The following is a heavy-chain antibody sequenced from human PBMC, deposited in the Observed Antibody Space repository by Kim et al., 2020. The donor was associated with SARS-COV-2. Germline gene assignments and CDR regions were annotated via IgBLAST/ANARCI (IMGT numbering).Heavy chain of an antibody. V-gene: IGHV4-59*01. D-gene: IGHD1-26*01. CDR3: ARSSLVGATTK. CDR2: T. Sequence: TNYNPSLKSRVTISVDTSKNQFSLKLSSVTAADTAVYYCARSSLVGATTKWGQGTLVTVSS. J-gene: IGHJ4*02.